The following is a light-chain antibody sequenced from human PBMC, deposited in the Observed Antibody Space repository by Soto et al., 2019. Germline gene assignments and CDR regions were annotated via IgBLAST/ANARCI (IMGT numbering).Light chain of an antibody. CDR2: SAN. Sequence: DIQMTQSPSDMSASVGDRVTITCRASQDISNFLVWFQQRPGEVPKRLMYSANRLESGVPSRFSGSGSGTEFTLTISSLQPEDFATYYCLQHKSYPRTFGQGTKVDIK. CDR1: QDISNF. V-gene: IGKV1-17*03. J-gene: IGKJ1*01. CDR3: LQHKSYPRT.